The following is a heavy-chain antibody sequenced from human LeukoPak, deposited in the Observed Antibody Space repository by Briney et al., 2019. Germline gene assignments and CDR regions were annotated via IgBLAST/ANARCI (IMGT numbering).Heavy chain of an antibody. V-gene: IGHV1-2*02. CDR2: INPNSGGT. D-gene: IGHD1-26*01. J-gene: IGHJ4*02. CDR1: GYTFTGYS. CDR3: ARHGPNLVGASTIYFDY. Sequence: ASVKVSCKASGYTFTGYSMHWVRQAPGQGLEWMGWINPNSGGTKYAQKFQGRVTMTRDTSISTAYMELSRLTSDDTAVYYCARHGPNLVGASTIYFDYWGQGILVTVSS.